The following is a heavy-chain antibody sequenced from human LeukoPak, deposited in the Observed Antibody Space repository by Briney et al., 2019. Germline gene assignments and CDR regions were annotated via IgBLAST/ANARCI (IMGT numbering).Heavy chain of an antibody. CDR3: AKDYVGIAAVFTMWFDP. V-gene: IGHV3-23*01. J-gene: IGHJ5*02. Sequence: GGSLRLSCAASGFTFSSYAMSWVRQAPGKGLEWVSAISGSGGSTYYADSVKGRFTISRDNSKNTLYLQMNSLRAEDTALYYCAKDYVGIAAVFTMWFDPWGQGTLVTVSS. CDR2: ISGSGGST. D-gene: IGHD6-13*01. CDR1: GFTFSSYA.